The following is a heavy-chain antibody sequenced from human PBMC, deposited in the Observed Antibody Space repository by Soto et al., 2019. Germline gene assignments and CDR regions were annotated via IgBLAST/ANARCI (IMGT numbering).Heavy chain of an antibody. CDR2: ISYDGSNK. CDR3: ARDLGFLEWFFDP. D-gene: IGHD3-3*01. V-gene: IGHV3-30-3*01. CDR1: GFPFSSYA. J-gene: IGHJ5*02. Sequence: GGSLRLSCAASGFPFSSYAMHWVRQAPGKGLEWVAVISYDGSNKYYADSVKGRFTISRDNSKNTLYLQMNSLRAEDTAVYYCARDLGFLEWFFDPWGQGTLVTVSS.